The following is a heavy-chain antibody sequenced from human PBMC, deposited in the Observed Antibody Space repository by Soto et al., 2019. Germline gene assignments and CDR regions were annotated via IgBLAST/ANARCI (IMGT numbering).Heavy chain of an antibody. CDR3: ARIRRSSSPGFIYFDY. Sequence: SETLSLTCTVSGGSISSGGYYWSWIRQHPGKGLEWIGYIYYSGSTYYNPSLKSRVTISVDTSKNQFSLKLSSVTAADTAVYYCARIRRSSSPGFIYFDYWGQGTLVTVSS. V-gene: IGHV4-31*03. CDR2: IYYSGST. J-gene: IGHJ4*02. D-gene: IGHD6-6*01. CDR1: GGSISSGGYY.